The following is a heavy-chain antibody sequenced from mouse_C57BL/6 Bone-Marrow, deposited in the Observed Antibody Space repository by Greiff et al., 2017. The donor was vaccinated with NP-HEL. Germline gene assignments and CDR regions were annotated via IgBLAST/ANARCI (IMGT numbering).Heavy chain of an antibody. CDR1: GYTFTSYT. V-gene: IGHV1-4*01. CDR3: ARWGLRRGVYWCFDV. CDR2: INPSSGYT. J-gene: IGHJ1*03. D-gene: IGHD2-4*01. Sequence: QVQLQQSGAELARPGASVKMSCKASGYTFTSYTMHWVKQRPGQGLEWIGYINPSSGYTKYNQKFKDKATLTADKSSSTAYMQLSSLTSEDSAVYYSARWGLRRGVYWCFDVGGTGTTVTVSS.